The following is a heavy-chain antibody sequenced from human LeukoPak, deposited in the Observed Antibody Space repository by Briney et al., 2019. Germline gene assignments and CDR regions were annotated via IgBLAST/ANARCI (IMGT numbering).Heavy chain of an antibody. V-gene: IGHV1-18*01. CDR3: ARATHRTGDAFDI. CDR1: GYTFSSYG. J-gene: IGHJ3*02. D-gene: IGHD3-10*01. Sequence: ASVKVSCKTSGYTFSSYGISWVRQAPGQGLEWIGWISGYNGNTNYAQKLQGRVTMTTDTSTSTAYMELRSLTSDDTAVYYCARATHRTGDAFDIWGQGTMVTVSS. CDR2: ISGYNGNT.